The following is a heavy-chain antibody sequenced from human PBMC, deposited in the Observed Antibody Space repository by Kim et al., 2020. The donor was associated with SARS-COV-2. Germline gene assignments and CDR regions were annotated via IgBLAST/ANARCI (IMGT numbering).Heavy chain of an antibody. Sequence: SETLSLTCTVSGGSISSGGYYWSWIRQHPGKGLEWIGYIYYSGSTYYNPSLKSRVTISVDTSKNQFSLKLSSVTAADTAVYYCARDRKLGYSSSWYRNVAATQSDGMDVWGQGTTVTVSS. CDR2: IYYSGST. J-gene: IGHJ6*02. CDR1: GGSISSGGYY. CDR3: ARDRKLGYSSSWYRNVAATQSDGMDV. D-gene: IGHD6-13*01. V-gene: IGHV4-31*03.